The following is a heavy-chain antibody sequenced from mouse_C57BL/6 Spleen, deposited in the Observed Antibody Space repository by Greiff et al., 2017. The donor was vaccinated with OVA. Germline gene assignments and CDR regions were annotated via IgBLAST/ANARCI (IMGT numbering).Heavy chain of an antibody. D-gene: IGHD1-1*01. CDR3: ARQRGSSGAWFAY. V-gene: IGHV5-12*01. Sequence: EVQLVESGGGLVQPGGSLKLSCAASGFTFSDYYMYWVRQTPEKRLEWVAYISNGGGSTYYPDTVKGRFTISRDNAKNTLYLQMSRLKSEDTAMYYCARQRGSSGAWFAYWGQGTLVTVSA. CDR2: ISNGGGST. J-gene: IGHJ3*01. CDR1: GFTFSDYY.